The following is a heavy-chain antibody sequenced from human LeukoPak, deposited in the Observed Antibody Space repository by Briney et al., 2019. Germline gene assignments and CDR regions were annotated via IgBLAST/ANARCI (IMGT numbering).Heavy chain of an antibody. CDR1: GFTFSSYS. J-gene: IGHJ4*02. CDR3: ARGPNYYDSSGYYSEY. D-gene: IGHD3-22*01. CDR2: ISSSSGYI. Sequence: PGGSLRLSCAASGFTFSSYSMNWVRQAPGKGLEWVSSISSSSGYIFDADSVKGRFTISRDNAKNSLYLQMNSMRAEETAVYYCARGPNYYDSSGYYSEYWGQGTLVTVSS. V-gene: IGHV3-21*01.